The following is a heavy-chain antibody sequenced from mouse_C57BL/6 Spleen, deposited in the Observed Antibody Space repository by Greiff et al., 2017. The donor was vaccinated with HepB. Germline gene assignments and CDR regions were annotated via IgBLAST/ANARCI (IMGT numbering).Heavy chain of an antibody. CDR2: ISDGGSYT. V-gene: IGHV5-4*01. CDR3: GREFITTPYFDY. CDR1: GFTFRSYA. J-gene: IGHJ2*01. Sequence: EVMLVESGGGLVKPGGSLKLSCAASGFTFRSYAMSWVRQTPEKRLEWVATISDGGSYTYYPDNVKGRFTISRDNAKNNLYLQMSHLKSEDTAMYYCGREFITTPYFDYWGQGTTLTVSS. D-gene: IGHD1-1*01.